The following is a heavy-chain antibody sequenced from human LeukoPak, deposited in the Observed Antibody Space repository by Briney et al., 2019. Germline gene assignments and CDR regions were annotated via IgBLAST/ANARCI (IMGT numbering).Heavy chain of an antibody. CDR3: ARGPKYDYDSSGYHYSDYYYGMDV. CDR1: GYSFPNYR. V-gene: IGHV1-18*01. CDR2: ISCYNGNT. Sequence: ASVKVSCKGSGYSFPNYRITWVRQAPRQGLEWIGWISCYNGNTHYGQEVQGRVTMTTDPSTRTVYMELRRLRSDDTAVYYCARGPKYDYDSSGYHYSDYYYGMDVWGQGTTVTVSS. J-gene: IGHJ6*02. D-gene: IGHD3-22*01.